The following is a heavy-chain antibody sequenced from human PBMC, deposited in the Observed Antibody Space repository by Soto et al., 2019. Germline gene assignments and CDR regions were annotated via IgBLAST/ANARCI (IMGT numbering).Heavy chain of an antibody. CDR2: ISAYNGNT. J-gene: IGHJ4*02. D-gene: IGHD3-22*01. Sequence: QVQLVQSGAEVKKPGASVKVSCKASGYTFTSYGISWVRQAPGQGLEWMGWISAYNGNTNYAQKLQGKVTMTTDTSTSKAYMELRSLRSDDTAVYYCARGLTYFYDSSGYYFFDYWGQGTLVTVSS. CDR3: ARGLTYFYDSSGYYFFDY. CDR1: GYTFTSYG. V-gene: IGHV1-18*01.